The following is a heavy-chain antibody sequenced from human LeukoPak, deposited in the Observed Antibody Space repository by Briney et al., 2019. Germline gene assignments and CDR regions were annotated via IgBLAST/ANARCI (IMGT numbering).Heavy chain of an antibody. CDR3: ARFSNQVGAAWSWFDP. J-gene: IGHJ5*02. CDR2: INPNSGGT. V-gene: IGHV1-2*02. D-gene: IGHD1-26*01. CDR1: GYTFTGYY. Sequence: ASVKVSCKASGYTFTGYYIHWVRQAPGQGLEWMGWINPNSGGTNYAQKFQGRVTMTRDTSISTAYMELSRLSSDDTAVYYCARFSNQVGAAWSWFDPWGQGILITVSS.